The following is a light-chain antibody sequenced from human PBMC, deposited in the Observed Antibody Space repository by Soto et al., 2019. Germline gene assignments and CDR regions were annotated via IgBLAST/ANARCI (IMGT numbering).Light chain of an antibody. J-gene: IGLJ1*01. V-gene: IGLV2-14*01. CDR1: SSDIGLYNY. CDR3: SSYTSGTTDYV. CDR2: EVT. Sequence: QSALTQPASVSGSPGQSITISCTGTSSDIGLYNYVSWYQQHPGKAPKLIIYEVTNRPSGVSNRFSGSKSDNTASLTISGLQAEDEADYYCSSYTSGTTDYVFGDGTKVTVL.